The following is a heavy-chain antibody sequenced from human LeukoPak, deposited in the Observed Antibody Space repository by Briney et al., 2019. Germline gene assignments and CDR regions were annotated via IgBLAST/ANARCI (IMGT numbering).Heavy chain of an antibody. Sequence: PSETLSLTCTVSGGSISSYYWSWIRQAPGKGLEWIGYLYYTGNTNYNPSLKSRVTISLDTSNNQFSLKLSSVTAADAAVYYCARRQIFSGYDFQKLPDSWGQGTLVTVSS. J-gene: IGHJ4*02. V-gene: IGHV4-59*01. CDR1: GGSISSYY. CDR3: ARRQIFSGYDFQKLPDS. D-gene: IGHD5-12*01. CDR2: LYYTGNT.